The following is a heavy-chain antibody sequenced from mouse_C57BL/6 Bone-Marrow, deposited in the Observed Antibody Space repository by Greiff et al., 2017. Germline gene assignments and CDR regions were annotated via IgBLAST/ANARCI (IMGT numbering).Heavy chain of an antibody. CDR1: GYTFTSYW. CDR3: ARESSGYAMDY. Sequence: QVQLQQPGAELVMPGASVKLSCKASGYTFTSYWMHWVKQRPGQGLEWIGEIDPSDSYTNYNQKFKGKSTLTVDKSSSTAYMQLSSLTSEDSAVYYCARESSGYAMDYWDQGTSVTVSS. J-gene: IGHJ4*01. V-gene: IGHV1-69*01. CDR2: IDPSDSYT. D-gene: IGHD3-2*02.